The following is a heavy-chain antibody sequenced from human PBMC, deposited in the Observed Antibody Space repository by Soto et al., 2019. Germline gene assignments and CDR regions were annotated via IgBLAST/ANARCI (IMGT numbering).Heavy chain of an antibody. CDR3: AKAGGGGYFQH. V-gene: IGHV3-9*01. CDR1: GFTFDDYA. J-gene: IGHJ1*01. D-gene: IGHD2-15*01. CDR2: ISWNSGSI. Sequence: GGSLRLSCAASGFTFDDYAMHWVRQAPGKGLEWVSGISWNSGSIGYADSVKGRFTISRDNAKNSLYLQMNSLGAEDAALYYCAKAGGGGYFQHWGQGTLVTVSS.